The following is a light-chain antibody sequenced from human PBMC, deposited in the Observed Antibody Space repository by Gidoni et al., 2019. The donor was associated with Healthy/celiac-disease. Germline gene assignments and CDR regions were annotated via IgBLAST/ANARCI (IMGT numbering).Light chain of an antibody. Sequence: GTLAWCPGERATLSCRARQSVSSSYLAWYQQKPGQAPRLLIYGASSRATGIPDRFSGSGSGTDFTLTISRLEPEDFAVYYCQQYGSSPLTFGPGTKVDIK. CDR1: QSVSSSY. CDR2: GAS. V-gene: IGKV3-20*01. J-gene: IGKJ3*01. CDR3: QQYGSSPLT.